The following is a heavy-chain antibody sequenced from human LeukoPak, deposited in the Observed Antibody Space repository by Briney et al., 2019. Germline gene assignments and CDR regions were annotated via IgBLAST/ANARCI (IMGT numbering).Heavy chain of an antibody. CDR1: GFTFSSYE. Sequence: GGSLRLSCAASGFTFSSYEMNWVRQAPGKGLEWVSYISSSGCTIYYADSVKGRFTISRDNAKNSLYLQMNSLRAEDTAVYYCARDPYSGGYWDYYYYYMDLWGQGTTVTISS. CDR2: ISSSGCTI. J-gene: IGHJ6*03. CDR3: ARDPYSGGYWDYYYYYMDL. V-gene: IGHV3-48*03. D-gene: IGHD1-26*01.